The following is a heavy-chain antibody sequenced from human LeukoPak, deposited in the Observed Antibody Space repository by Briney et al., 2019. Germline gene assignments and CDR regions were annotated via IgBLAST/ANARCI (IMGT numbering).Heavy chain of an antibody. D-gene: IGHD5-18*01. CDR3: ARGRGWDSYGREGFDY. CDR2: IIPIFGTA. J-gene: IGHJ4*02. Sequence: GSSVKVSCKASGGTFSSYAISWVRQAPGQGLEWMGGIIPIFGTANYAQKFQGRVTTTADKSTSTAYMELSSLRSEDTAVYYCARGRGWDSYGREGFDYWGQGTLVTVSS. V-gene: IGHV1-69*06. CDR1: GGTFSSYA.